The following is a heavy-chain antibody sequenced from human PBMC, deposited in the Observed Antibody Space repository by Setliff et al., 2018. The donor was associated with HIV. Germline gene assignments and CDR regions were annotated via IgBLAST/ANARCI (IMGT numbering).Heavy chain of an antibody. Sequence: GGSLRLSCAASGFNFRSYGMTWVRQAPGKGLDWVAHIGSSNHGIHYTASVQGRFTVSRDNANNLLFLQMNNLRVEDTAVYYCARDSSSWSWAEYFQFWGQGTPVTVSS. CDR1: GFNFRSYG. CDR2: IGSSNHGI. V-gene: IGHV3-48*04. D-gene: IGHD6-13*01. J-gene: IGHJ1*01. CDR3: ARDSSSWSWAEYFQF.